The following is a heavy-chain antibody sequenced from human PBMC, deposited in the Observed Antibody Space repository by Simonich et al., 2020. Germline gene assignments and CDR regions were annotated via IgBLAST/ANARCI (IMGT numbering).Heavy chain of an antibody. CDR2: ISASNGNP. D-gene: IGHD2-15*01. J-gene: IGHJ4*02. CDR3: ARASRGTWWYYYFDY. Sequence: QVQLVQSGAEVKKPGASVKVSCKASGYTFTSYGISWVRQAPGQGLEWMGWISASNGNPNYAQKLQGRVTMTTDTSTSTAYMELRSLRSDDTAVYYCARASRGTWWYYYFDYWGQGTLVTVSS. V-gene: IGHV1-18*01. CDR1: GYTFTSYG.